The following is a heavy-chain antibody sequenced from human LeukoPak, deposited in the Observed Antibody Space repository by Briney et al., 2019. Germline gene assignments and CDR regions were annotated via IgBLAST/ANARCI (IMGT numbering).Heavy chain of an antibody. CDR1: GYTFTGYY. J-gene: IGHJ4*02. V-gene: IGHV1-2*02. Sequence: ASVKVSCKASGYTFTGYYMHWVRQAPGQGLEWMGWINPNSGGTNYAQKFQGRVTMTRDTSISTAYMELSRLRSDDTAVYYCARGGASGAPVAGLDYWGQGTLVTVSS. CDR2: INPNSGGT. D-gene: IGHD6-19*01. CDR3: ARGGASGAPVAGLDY.